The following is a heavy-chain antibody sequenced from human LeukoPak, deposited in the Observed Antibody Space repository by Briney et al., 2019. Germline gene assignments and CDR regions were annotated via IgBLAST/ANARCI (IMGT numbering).Heavy chain of an antibody. CDR3: ARDSRTGAPDAFDI. V-gene: IGHV4-31*03. Sequence: SQTLSLTCTVSGGSISSGGYYWSWIRQHPGKGLEWIGYIYYSGSTYYNPSHKSRVTISVDTSKNQFSLKLSSVTAADTAVYYCARDSRTGAPDAFDIWGQGTMVTVSS. CDR1: GGSISSGGYY. J-gene: IGHJ3*02. D-gene: IGHD7-27*01. CDR2: IYYSGST.